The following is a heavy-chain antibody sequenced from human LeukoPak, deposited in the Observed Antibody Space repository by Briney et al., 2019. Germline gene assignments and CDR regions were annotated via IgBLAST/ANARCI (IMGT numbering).Heavy chain of an antibody. V-gene: IGHV4-34*01. D-gene: IGHD6-19*01. CDR1: GGSFSGYY. Sequence: PSETLSLTCAVYGGSFSGYYWSWIRQPPGKGLEWIGEINHSGSTKYNPSLKSRVTISADTSKNQFSLKLTSVTAADTAVYYCARGEYISGCYADYWGQGTLVTVSS. CDR3: ARGEYISGCYADY. CDR2: INHSGST. J-gene: IGHJ4*02.